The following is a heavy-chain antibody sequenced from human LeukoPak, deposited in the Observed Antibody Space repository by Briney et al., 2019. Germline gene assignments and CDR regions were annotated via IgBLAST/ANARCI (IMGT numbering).Heavy chain of an antibody. D-gene: IGHD2-2*01. J-gene: IGHJ4*02. CDR2: ISYDGSNK. Sequence: PGRSLRLSCAASGFTFSSYAMHWVRQAPGKGLEWVADISYDGSNKYYADSVKGRLPISRHNSKNTLYLQMNSLRGEDTAVYYCARDVGAYCSSTSCFTKDWGQGTLVTVSS. CDR3: ARDVGAYCSSTSCFTKD. CDR1: GFTFSSYA. V-gene: IGHV3-30*04.